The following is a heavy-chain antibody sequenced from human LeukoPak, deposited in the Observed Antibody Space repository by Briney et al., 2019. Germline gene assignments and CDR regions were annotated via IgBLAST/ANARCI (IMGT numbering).Heavy chain of an antibody. CDR1: GFTFSSYA. CDR2: ISGSGGST. V-gene: IGHV3-23*01. J-gene: IGHJ6*03. CDR3: ARVLSGRGSLYDYYYYMDV. D-gene: IGHD3-10*01. Sequence: GGSLRLSCAASGFTFSSYAMSWVRQAPGKGLEWVSAISGSGGSTYYADSVKGRFTISRDISKNTLYLQMNSLRAEDTAVYYCARVLSGRGSLYDYYYYMDVWGKGTTVTISS.